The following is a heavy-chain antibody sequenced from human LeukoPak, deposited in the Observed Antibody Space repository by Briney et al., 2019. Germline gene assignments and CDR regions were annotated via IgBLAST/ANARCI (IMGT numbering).Heavy chain of an antibody. CDR2: IYHSGST. J-gene: IGHJ5*02. V-gene: IGHV4-38-2*01. CDR3: ARRVIGESRWFDP. Sequence: SSETLSLTCAVSGYSISSGYYWGWIRQPPGKGLEWVGSIYHSGSTYYNPSLKSRVTISVDTSKNQFSLKLSSVTAADTAVYYCARRVIGESRWFDPWGQGTLVTVSS. CDR1: GYSISSGYY.